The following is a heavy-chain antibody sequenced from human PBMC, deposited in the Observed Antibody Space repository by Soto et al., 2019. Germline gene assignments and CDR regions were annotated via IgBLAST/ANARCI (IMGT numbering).Heavy chain of an antibody. J-gene: IGHJ4*02. V-gene: IGHV3-30*04. D-gene: IGHD3-16*01. Sequence: QVQLVESGGDVVQPGRSLRLSCAASGFTFSFYAMHWVRQAPGKGLEWVAVISYNGRNKHYVDSVKGRFTISRDNSQYTLYLQMDSLRPDDTAVYYCARQAKIGDRSQFYFDSWGQGTLVTVSS. CDR3: ARQAKIGDRSQFYFDS. CDR2: ISYNGRNK. CDR1: GFTFSFYA.